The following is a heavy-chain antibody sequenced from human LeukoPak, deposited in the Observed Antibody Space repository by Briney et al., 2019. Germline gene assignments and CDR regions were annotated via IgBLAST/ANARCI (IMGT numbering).Heavy chain of an antibody. CDR1: GFTFSDYY. D-gene: IGHD1-26*01. CDR2: ISSSGSAI. V-gene: IGHV3-11*01. J-gene: IGHJ4*02. CDR3: ARDREDSVFDY. Sequence: WGSLRLSCAASGFTFSDYYMSWIRQAPGKGLEWVSYISSSGSAIYYADSVKGRFTISRDNAKNTLYLQMNSLRAEDTAVYYCARDREDSVFDYWGPGTLVTVSS.